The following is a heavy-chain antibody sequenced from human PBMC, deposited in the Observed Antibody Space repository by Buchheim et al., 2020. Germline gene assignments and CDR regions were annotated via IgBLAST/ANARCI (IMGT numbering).Heavy chain of an antibody. V-gene: IGHV3-30*18. Sequence: QVQLVESGGGVVQPGRSLRLSCAASGFTFSSYGMHWVRQAPGKGLEWVAVISYDGSNKYYADSVKGRFTISRDNSTNTLYLQMNSLRAEDTAVYYCAKDLYYDFWSGSQFYYYYGMDVWGQGTT. D-gene: IGHD3-3*01. CDR2: ISYDGSNK. CDR1: GFTFSSYG. CDR3: AKDLYYDFWSGSQFYYYYGMDV. J-gene: IGHJ6*02.